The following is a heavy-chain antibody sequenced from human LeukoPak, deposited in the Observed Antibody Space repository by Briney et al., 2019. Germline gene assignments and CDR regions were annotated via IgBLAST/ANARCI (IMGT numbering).Heavy chain of an antibody. CDR3: ARGLGHTSGTEAFEY. J-gene: IGHJ4*02. D-gene: IGHD1/OR15-1a*01. V-gene: IGHV3-21*01. CDR1: GFTFSSYS. CDR2: ISSSSSYI. Sequence: GGSLRLSCAASGFTFSSYSMNWVRQAPGKGLEWVSSISSSSSYIYYADSVEGRFTISRDNAKNSLYLQMNSLRAEDTAVYYCARGLGHTSGTEAFEYWGQGTLVTVSS.